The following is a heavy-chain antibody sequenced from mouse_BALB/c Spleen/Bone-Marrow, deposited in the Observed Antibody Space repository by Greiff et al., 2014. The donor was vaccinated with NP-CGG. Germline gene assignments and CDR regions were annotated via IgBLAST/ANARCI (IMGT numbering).Heavy chain of an antibody. V-gene: IGHV1-14*01. CDR3: ARGGGHYFDY. CDR1: GYTFTSYI. Sequence: VQLQQSGPELVKPGASVKMSCKASGYTFTSYILHWVKQKPGQGLEWIGYINPYNDGTKYNEKFKGKATLTSDKFSCATYMELSSLTSEDSAVYYCARGGGHYFDYWGQGTTLTVSS. J-gene: IGHJ2*01. CDR2: INPYNDGT.